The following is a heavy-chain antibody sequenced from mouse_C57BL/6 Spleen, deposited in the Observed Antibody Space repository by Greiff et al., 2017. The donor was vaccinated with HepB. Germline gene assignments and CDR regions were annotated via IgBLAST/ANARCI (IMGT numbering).Heavy chain of an antibody. V-gene: IGHV7-1*01. J-gene: IGHJ4*01. Sequence: EVKLVESGGGLVQSGRSLRLSCATSGFTFSDFYMEWVRQAPGKGLEWIAASRNKANDYTTEYSASVKGRFIVSRDTSQSILYLQMNALRAEDTAIYYCARDARGYGSSYAAMDYWGQGTSVTVSS. CDR3: ARDARGYGSSYAAMDY. CDR2: SRNKANDYTT. D-gene: IGHD1-1*01. CDR1: GFTFSDFY.